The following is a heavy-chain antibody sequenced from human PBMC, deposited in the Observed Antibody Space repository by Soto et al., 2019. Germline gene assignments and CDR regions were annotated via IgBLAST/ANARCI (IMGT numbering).Heavy chain of an antibody. V-gene: IGHV4-59*01. CDR3: ARIGGYHGPLDY. J-gene: IGHJ4*02. CDR1: GVSISSYF. D-gene: IGHD3-16*02. CDR2: TYHRGST. Sequence: SETLSLTCSVSGVSISSYFWTWIRQPPGRGLEWIGYTYHRGSTNYSPSLKSRVAIALDTSENQFSLKVSSVTAADTAVYYCARIGGYHGPLDYWGQGTPVTVSS.